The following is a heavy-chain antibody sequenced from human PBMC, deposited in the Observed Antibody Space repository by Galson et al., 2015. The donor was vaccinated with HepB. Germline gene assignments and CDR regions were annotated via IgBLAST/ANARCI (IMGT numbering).Heavy chain of an antibody. D-gene: IGHD4-17*01. V-gene: IGHV3-7*03. J-gene: IGHJ4*02. Sequence: SLRLSCAASGFTFSTYWMSWVRQAPGKGLEWVANVNQDGSEKHYVGSVKGRFTISRDNAKNSLYLQMNVLRAEDTAVYYCARDRTRCLGYWGQVAPFTVSS. CDR1: GFTFSTYW. CDR3: ARDRTRCLGY. CDR2: VNQDGSEK.